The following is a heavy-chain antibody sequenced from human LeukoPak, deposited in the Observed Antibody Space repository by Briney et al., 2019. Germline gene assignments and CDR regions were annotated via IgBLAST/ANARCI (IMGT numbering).Heavy chain of an antibody. J-gene: IGHJ3*02. Sequence: PGGSLRLSCAASGFTFSTYSMNWVRQAPGKGLEWVSYISSSSSTIYYADSVKGRFTISRDNAKNSLYLQMNSLRAEDTAVYYRARDQYGASDAFDIWGQGTMVTVSS. CDR3: ARDQYGASDAFDI. D-gene: IGHD4-17*01. V-gene: IGHV3-48*01. CDR2: ISSSSSTI. CDR1: GFTFSTYS.